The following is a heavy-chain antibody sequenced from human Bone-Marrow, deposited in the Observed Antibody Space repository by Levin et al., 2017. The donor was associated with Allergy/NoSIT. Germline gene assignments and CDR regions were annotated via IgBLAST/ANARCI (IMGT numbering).Heavy chain of an antibody. CDR1: GFTFSSYG. D-gene: IGHD3-10*01. CDR2: ISYDGSNK. CDR3: AKEGRGYYGSGSYYRAYYGMDV. Sequence: GGSLRLSCAASGFTFSSYGMHWVRQAPGKGLEWVAVISYDGSNKYYADSVKGRFTISRDNSKNTLYLQMNSLRAEDTAVYYCAKEGRGYYGSGSYYRAYYGMDVWGQGTTVTVSS. V-gene: IGHV3-30*18. J-gene: IGHJ6*02.